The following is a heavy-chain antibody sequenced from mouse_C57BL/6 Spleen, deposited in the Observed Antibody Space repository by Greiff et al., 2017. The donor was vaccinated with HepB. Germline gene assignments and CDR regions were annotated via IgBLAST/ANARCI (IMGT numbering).Heavy chain of an antibody. CDR1: GYSITSGYY. CDR3: ARDYDGYYYFDY. J-gene: IGHJ2*01. Sequence: DVKLVESGPGLAKPSQSLSLTCSVTGYSITSGYYWHWIRQFPGNKLEWMGYISYDGSNNYNPSLKNRISITRYTSKNQFFLKLNSVTTEDTATYYCARDYDGYYYFDYWGQGTTLTVSS. D-gene: IGHD2-3*01. V-gene: IGHV3-6*01. CDR2: ISYDGSN.